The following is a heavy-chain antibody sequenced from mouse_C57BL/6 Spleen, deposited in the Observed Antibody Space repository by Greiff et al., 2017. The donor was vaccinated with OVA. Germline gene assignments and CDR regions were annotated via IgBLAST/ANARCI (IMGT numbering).Heavy chain of an antibody. V-gene: IGHV1-64*01. J-gene: IGHJ3*01. Sequence: QVQLQQPGAELVKPGASVKLSCKASGYTFTSYWMHWVKQRPGQGLEWIGMIHPNSGSTNYKEKFKSKATLTVDKSSSTAYMQLSSLTSEDSAVYYCARSGYDGTRGAYWGQGTLVTVSA. CDR3: ARSGYDGTRGAY. D-gene: IGHD3-2*02. CDR2: IHPNSGST. CDR1: GYTFTSYW.